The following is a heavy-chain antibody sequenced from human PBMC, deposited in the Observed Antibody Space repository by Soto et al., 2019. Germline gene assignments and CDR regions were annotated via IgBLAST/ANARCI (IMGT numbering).Heavy chain of an antibody. CDR1: GGSISSGDYY. Sequence: SETLSLTCTVSGGSISSGDYYWSWIRQPPGKGLEWIGYIYYSGSTYYNPSLKSRVTISVDTSKNQFSLKLSSVTAADTAVYYCARGYYYDSSGCLVFDYWGQGTLVTVSS. CDR2: IYYSGST. D-gene: IGHD3-22*01. CDR3: ARGYYYDSSGCLVFDY. V-gene: IGHV4-30-4*01. J-gene: IGHJ4*02.